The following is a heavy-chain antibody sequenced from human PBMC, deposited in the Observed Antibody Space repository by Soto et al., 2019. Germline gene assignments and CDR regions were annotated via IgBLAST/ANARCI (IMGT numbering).Heavy chain of an antibody. V-gene: IGHV3-23*01. CDR3: ARDALGEYSSSSVYYYYYMDV. Sequence: GGSLRLSCAASGFTFSSYAMSWVRQAPGKGLEWVSAISGSGGSTYYADSVKGRFTISRHNSKNTLYLQMNSLRAEDTAVYYCARDALGEYSSSSVYYYYYMDVWGKGTTVTVSS. CDR1: GFTFSSYA. J-gene: IGHJ6*03. D-gene: IGHD6-6*01. CDR2: ISGSGGST.